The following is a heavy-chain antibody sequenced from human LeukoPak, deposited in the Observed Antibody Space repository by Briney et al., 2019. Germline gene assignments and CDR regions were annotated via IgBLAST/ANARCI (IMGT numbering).Heavy chain of an antibody. Sequence: SHTLSLSCVIFGDSVSSSSAGWNWLRQSPSRGLEWLGRAYFRSKWYYDYAVSVKSRITLNPDTSKNQFSLQLNSVTPEDTAVYYCARDRRGYNYSLDMDVWGKGVTVTVSS. CDR1: GDSVSSSSAG. J-gene: IGHJ6*03. V-gene: IGHV6-1*01. CDR2: AYFRSKWYY. D-gene: IGHD5-24*01. CDR3: ARDRRGYNYSLDMDV.